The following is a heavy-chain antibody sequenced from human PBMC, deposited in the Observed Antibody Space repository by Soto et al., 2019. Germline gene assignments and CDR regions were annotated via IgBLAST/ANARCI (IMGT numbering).Heavy chain of an antibody. CDR3: ARHLPYCGGDCYSLDY. J-gene: IGHJ4*02. CDR2: IYYSAST. Sequence: LSLTCTVSGGSISSYYWSWIRQPPGKGLEWIGYIYYSASTNYSPSLKSRVTISVDTSKNQFSLNLSSVTAADTAVYYCARHLPYCGGDCYSLDYWGQGTLVTVSS. CDR1: GGSISSYY. D-gene: IGHD2-21*02. V-gene: IGHV4-59*08.